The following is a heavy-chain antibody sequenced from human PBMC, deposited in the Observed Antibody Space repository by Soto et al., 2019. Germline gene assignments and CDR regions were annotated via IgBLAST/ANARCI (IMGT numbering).Heavy chain of an antibody. J-gene: IGHJ4*02. D-gene: IGHD3-22*01. Sequence: QVQLVQSGAEVKKPGASVKVSCKASGYSFTNYGISWVRQAPGQGPEWMGWISGHNGDTNHPQSLQGRVTMTTDTPRNPAYMELRSLRSDDTAVYYCARHRFNYYDNTVYYYFDYWGQGTLVTVSS. CDR2: ISGHNGDT. CDR1: GYSFTNYG. V-gene: IGHV1-18*04. CDR3: ARHRFNYYDNTVYYYFDY.